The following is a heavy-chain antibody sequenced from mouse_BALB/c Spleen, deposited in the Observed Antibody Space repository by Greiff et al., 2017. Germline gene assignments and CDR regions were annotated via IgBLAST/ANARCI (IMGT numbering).Heavy chain of an antibody. D-gene: IGHD4-1*01. V-gene: IGHV1-80*01. CDR2: IYPGDGDT. J-gene: IGHJ2*01. Sequence: VQLQESGAELVRPGSSVKISCKASGYAFSSYWMNWVKQRLGQGLEWIGQIYPGDGDTNYNGKFKGKATLTADKSSSTAYMQLSSLTSEDSAVYFCARWDDDYFDYWGQGTTLTVSS. CDR3: ARWDDDYFDY. CDR1: GYAFSSYW.